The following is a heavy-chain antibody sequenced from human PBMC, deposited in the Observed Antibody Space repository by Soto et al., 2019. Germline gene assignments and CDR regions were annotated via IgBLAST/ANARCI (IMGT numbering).Heavy chain of an antibody. J-gene: IGHJ2*01. D-gene: IGHD4-17*01. CDR2: IYDSGST. V-gene: IGHV4-30-4*01. Sequence: QLQLRESGPGLVKPSETLSLTCTVSGGSISGGVGGLYYWSWIRQPPGKCLAWIVYIYDSGSTYYTPALKSRGTISVDTSKNQFSLRLSSVTAADTAVYYCAREVIPLTTDWYFDLWGRSTLVTVSS. CDR1: GGSISGGVGGLYY. CDR3: AREVIPLTTDWYFDL.